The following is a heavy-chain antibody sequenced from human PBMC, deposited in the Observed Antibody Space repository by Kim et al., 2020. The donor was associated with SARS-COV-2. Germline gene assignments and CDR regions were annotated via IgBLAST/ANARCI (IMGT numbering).Heavy chain of an antibody. J-gene: IGHJ4*02. Sequence: YHHSLKRRVTISVATSKNQYSLKRSSVTAADTAVYYCAGVIRFGERYFDYWGQGTLVTVSS. D-gene: IGHD3-10*01. V-gene: IGHV4-59*01. CDR3: AGVIRFGERYFDY.